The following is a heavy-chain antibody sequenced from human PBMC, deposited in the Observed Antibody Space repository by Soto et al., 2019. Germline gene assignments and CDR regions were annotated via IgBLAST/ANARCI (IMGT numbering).Heavy chain of an antibody. CDR3: ARGSCSSASCYTGDY. D-gene: IGHD2-2*02. CDR2: IYFTGST. V-gene: IGHV4-59*01. J-gene: IGHJ4*02. CDR1: NASISSYY. Sequence: PSETLSLTCTVSNASISSYYWSWIRQPPGKGLEWIGYIYFTGSTNYNPSLKSRVTISVDTSKNHFSLKLSSVTAGDTAVYYCARGSCSSASCYTGDYWGQGTLVTGSS.